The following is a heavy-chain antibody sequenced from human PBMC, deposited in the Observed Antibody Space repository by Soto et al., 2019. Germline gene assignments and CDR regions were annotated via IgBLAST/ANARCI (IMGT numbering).Heavy chain of an antibody. CDR2: ISSTTNYI. V-gene: IGHV3-21*06. CDR1: GFTFTRYS. Sequence: GGSLRLSCAASGFTFTRYSMNWVRQAPGKGLEWVSSISSTTNYIYYGDSMKGRFTISRDNAKNSLYLEMNSLRAEDTAVCYCARESEDLTSNFDYWGQGTLVTVSS. J-gene: IGHJ4*02. CDR3: ARESEDLTSNFDY.